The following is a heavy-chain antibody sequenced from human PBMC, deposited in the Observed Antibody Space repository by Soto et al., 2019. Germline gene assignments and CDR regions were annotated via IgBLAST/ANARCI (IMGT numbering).Heavy chain of an antibody. V-gene: IGHV3-23*01. CDR3: AKDKPGIQGSLWSAPPRPRGYFDY. D-gene: IGHD3-3*01. CDR2: ISGSGGST. Sequence: GGSLRLSCAASGFTFSSYAMSWVRLAPGKGLEWVSAISGSGGSTYFADSVKGRFTIARDKSKNTLYLQMNSLRAEDTAVYYCAKDKPGIQGSLWSAPPRPRGYFDYWGQGTLVTVSS. CDR1: GFTFSSYA. J-gene: IGHJ4*02.